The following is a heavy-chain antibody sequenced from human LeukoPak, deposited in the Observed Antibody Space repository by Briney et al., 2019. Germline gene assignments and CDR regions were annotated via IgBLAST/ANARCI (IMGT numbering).Heavy chain of an antibody. V-gene: IGHV1-46*01. Sequence: ASVKVSCKASGYTFTSYYMHWVRQAPGQGLEWMGIINPSGGSTSYAQKFQGRVTMTRDMSTSTVYTELSSLRSEDTAVYYCARANRIAAAGYNWFDPWGQGTLVTVSS. CDR2: INPSGGST. J-gene: IGHJ5*02. CDR3: ARANRIAAAGYNWFDP. D-gene: IGHD6-13*01. CDR1: GYTFTSYY.